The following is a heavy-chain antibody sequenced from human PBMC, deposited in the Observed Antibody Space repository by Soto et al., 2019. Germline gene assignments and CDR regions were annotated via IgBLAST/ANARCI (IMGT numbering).Heavy chain of an antibody. V-gene: IGHV4-4*07. CDR2: IYASGST. J-gene: IGHJ4*02. D-gene: IGHD1-1*01. CDR3: ARGGMVIIPTATAFDY. Sequence: PSETLSLTCSASGGSISPYYWSWIRQPAGKGLEWIGRIYASGSTNYNPSLKSRVTMSVATSKNQFSLKLTSVTAADTATYYCARGGMVIIPTATAFDYWGQGTLVTVSS. CDR1: GGSISPYY.